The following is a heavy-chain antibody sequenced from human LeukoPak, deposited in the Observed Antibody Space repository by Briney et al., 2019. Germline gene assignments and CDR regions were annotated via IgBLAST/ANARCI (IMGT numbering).Heavy chain of an antibody. CDR2: IYYSGSS. CDR3: ARVPRSYYYYYYMDV. V-gene: IGHV4-59*01. J-gene: IGHJ6*03. Sequence: SETLSLTCNVSGGSISGYHWGWIRQPPGKGLEWLGYIYYSGSSNYNPSLKSRVTISADTSKNQFSLKLSSVTAADTAVYYCARVPRSYYYYYYMDVWGKGTTVTVSS. CDR1: GGSISGYH.